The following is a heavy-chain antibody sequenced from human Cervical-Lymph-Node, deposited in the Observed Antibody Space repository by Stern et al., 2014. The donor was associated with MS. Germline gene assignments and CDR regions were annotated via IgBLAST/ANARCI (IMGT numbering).Heavy chain of an antibody. CDR1: DYGFTDYW. V-gene: IGHV5-51*01. Sequence: VQLVQSGAEVKKPGESLKISCKGSDYGFTDYWIAWVRQMPGKGLECVGIIYPSDADPVYSPSFQGLVTISADKSISTAYLQWNSLKAADTAMYYCARLARRYGMDVWGQGTTVIVAS. CDR2: IYPSDADP. J-gene: IGHJ6*02. CDR3: ARLARRYGMDV.